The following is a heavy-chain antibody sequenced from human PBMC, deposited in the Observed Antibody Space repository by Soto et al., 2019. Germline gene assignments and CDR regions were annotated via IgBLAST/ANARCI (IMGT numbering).Heavy chain of an antibody. V-gene: IGHV3-23*01. D-gene: IGHD6-19*01. CDR2: ISGSGGTT. Sequence: EVQLLESGGGLVQPGGSLRLSCAASGFTFSSYAMSWVRQAPGKGLEWVSAISGSGGTTYYADSVKGRFTFSRDNSKNTLYLQMSGLRAADTAVYYCVTTATGWFSAFDIWGLGSMVTVSS. CDR1: GFTFSSYA. J-gene: IGHJ3*02. CDR3: VTTATGWFSAFDI.